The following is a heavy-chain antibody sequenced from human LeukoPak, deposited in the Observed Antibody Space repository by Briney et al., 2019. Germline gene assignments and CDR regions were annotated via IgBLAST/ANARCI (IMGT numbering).Heavy chain of an antibody. J-gene: IGHJ4*02. Sequence: GGSLRLSCAASGFTVSSNYMSWVRQAPGKGLEWVSVIYSGGSTYYADSVKGRFTISRDNSKNTLYLQMNSLRAEDTAVYYCARDIRYYGSGSYHNWGQGTLVTVSS. CDR3: ARDIRYYGSGSYHN. CDR1: GFTVSSNY. V-gene: IGHV3-53*01. D-gene: IGHD3-10*01. CDR2: IYSGGST.